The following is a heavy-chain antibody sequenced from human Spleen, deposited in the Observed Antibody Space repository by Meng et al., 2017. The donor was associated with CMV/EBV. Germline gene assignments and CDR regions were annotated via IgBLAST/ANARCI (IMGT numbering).Heavy chain of an antibody. CDR2: IYYSGNT. Sequence: ESLKISCTASGFTLSRNYMNWVRQAPGKGLEWIGSIYYSGNTYYNPSLKSRVTISVDTSKDQFSLKLSSVTAADTAVYYCATLEGYPYSTTWYPDYWGQGILVTVSS. CDR3: ATLEGYPYSTTWYPDY. V-gene: IGHV4-59*05. J-gene: IGHJ4*02. CDR1: GFTLSRNY. D-gene: IGHD6-13*01.